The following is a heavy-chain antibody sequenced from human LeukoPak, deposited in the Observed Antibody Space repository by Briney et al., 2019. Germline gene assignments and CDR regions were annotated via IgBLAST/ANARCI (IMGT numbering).Heavy chain of an antibody. Sequence: SETLSLSCTVSGDSISGYYWSWIRQPPGKVLEGIGYFYYSGRTNYNPSLQSRLTISVDTSKSQFSLKLSSGTAAAPAVYYCAREKAGAYCGGDCPYYFDYWGQGTLVTVSS. D-gene: IGHD2-21*02. CDR1: GDSISGYY. CDR3: AREKAGAYCGGDCPYYFDY. CDR2: FYYSGRT. V-gene: IGHV4-59*01. J-gene: IGHJ4*02.